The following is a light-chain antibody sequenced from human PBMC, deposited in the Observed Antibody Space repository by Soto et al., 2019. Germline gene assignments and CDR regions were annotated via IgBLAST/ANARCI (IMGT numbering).Light chain of an antibody. Sequence: QPVLTQSPSASASLGASVKLTCTLSSGHSAYAIAWHQQQPEKGPRYLMKLNNDGSHSKGDGVPDRFSGSSSGAERYLTISSLQSEDEADYYCQTWGTGNVVFGAGTKLTVL. V-gene: IGLV4-69*01. J-gene: IGLJ2*01. CDR1: SGHSAYA. CDR2: LNNDGSH. CDR3: QTWGTGNVV.